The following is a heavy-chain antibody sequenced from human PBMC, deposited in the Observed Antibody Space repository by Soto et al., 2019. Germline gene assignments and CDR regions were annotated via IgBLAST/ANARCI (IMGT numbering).Heavy chain of an antibody. CDR2: ISYDGSNK. CDR1: GFTFSSYG. D-gene: IGHD2-15*01. CDR3: AKDRSTVVKGGDY. J-gene: IGHJ4*02. Sequence: GGSLRLSCAASGFTFSSYGMHWVRQAPGKGLEWVAVISYDGSNKYYADSVKGRFTISRDNSKNTLYLQMNSLRAEDTAVYYCAKDRSTVVKGGDYWGQGTLVTVSS. V-gene: IGHV3-30*18.